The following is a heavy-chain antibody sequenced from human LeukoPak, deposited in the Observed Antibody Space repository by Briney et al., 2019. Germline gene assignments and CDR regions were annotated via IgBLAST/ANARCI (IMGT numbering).Heavy chain of an antibody. J-gene: IGHJ2*01. CDR1: GFTFSSYS. V-gene: IGHV3-21*01. Sequence: GGSLRLSCAASGFTFSSYSMNWVRQAPGKGLEWVSSISSSSSYIYYADSVKGRFTISRDNAKNSLYLQMNSLRAEDTAVYYCARGVPALWYFDLWGRGTLVTVSS. CDR2: ISSSSSYI. D-gene: IGHD4/OR15-4a*01. CDR3: ARGVPALWYFDL.